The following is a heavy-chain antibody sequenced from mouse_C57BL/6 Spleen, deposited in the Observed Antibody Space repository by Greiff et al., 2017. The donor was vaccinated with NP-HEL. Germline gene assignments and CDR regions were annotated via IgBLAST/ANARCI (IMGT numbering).Heavy chain of an antibody. V-gene: IGHV1-26*01. D-gene: IGHD1-1*01. CDR2: INPNNGGT. CDR1: GYTFTDYY. CDR3: ASPNYGSSSMDY. J-gene: IGHJ4*01. Sequence: EVQLQQSGPELVKPGASVKISCKASGYTFTDYYMNWVKQSHGKSLEWIGDINPNNGGTSYNQKFKGKATLTVDKSSSTAYMELRSLTSEDSAVYYCASPNYGSSSMDYWGQGTSVTVSS.